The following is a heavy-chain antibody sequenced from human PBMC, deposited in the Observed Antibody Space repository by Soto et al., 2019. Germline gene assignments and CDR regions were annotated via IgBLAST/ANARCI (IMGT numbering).Heavy chain of an antibody. CDR2: ISAYNGNT. CDR1: GYTFTSYG. J-gene: IGHJ4*02. D-gene: IGHD6-19*01. Sequence: ASVKVSCKASGYTFTSYGISWVRQAPGQGLEWMGWISAYNGNTNYAQKLQGRVTMTTDTSTSTAYMELRSLRSDDTAVYYCATQRVPGIAVDGAFDYWGQGTLVTVSS. CDR3: ATQRVPGIAVDGAFDY. V-gene: IGHV1-18*04.